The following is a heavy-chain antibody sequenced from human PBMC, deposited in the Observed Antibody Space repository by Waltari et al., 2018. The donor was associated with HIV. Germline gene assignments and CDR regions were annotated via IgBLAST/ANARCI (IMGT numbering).Heavy chain of an antibody. CDR1: GYTFTSYA. CDR2: INTHPVNP. J-gene: IGHJ5*02. Sequence: QVQLVQSGSELKKPGASVKVSCTASGYTFTSYAMNWVRQATGQGLEWMGWINTHPVNPTYAEGFTGLFVLSLDTSVSTAYLQICSLKAEDTAVYYCARDMGPYYYGSGSYYNNWFDPWGQGTLVTVSS. D-gene: IGHD3-10*01. CDR3: ARDMGPYYYGSGSYYNNWFDP. V-gene: IGHV7-4-1*01.